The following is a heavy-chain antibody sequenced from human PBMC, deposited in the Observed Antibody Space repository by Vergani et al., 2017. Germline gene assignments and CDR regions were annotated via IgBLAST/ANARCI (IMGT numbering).Heavy chain of an antibody. CDR2: IYHSGSS. CDR3: ARSYDILTGHHAFDI. CDR1: GGSISSSKW. V-gene: IGHV4-4*03. D-gene: IGHD3-9*01. Sequence: QVQLQESGPGLVKPPGTLSLTCAVSGGSISSSKWWSWVRQPPGKGLEWIGEIYHSGSSNYNPSLKSRVAISLDKSKHQFSLNLSSVTAADTAVYYCARSYDILTGHHAFDIWGQGTMVTVSS. J-gene: IGHJ3*02.